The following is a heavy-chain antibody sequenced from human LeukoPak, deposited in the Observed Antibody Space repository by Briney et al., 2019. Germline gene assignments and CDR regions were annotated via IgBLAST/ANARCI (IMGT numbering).Heavy chain of an antibody. D-gene: IGHD2-2*01. CDR2: ISGGGGST. CDR1: GFTFSSYA. J-gene: IGHJ4*02. V-gene: IGHV3-23*01. CDR3: ARSPAGYCTSTSCPMGY. Sequence: GGSLRLSCAASGFTFSSYAMTWVRQTPGKGLEWVSAISGGGGSTYYADSVKGRFTISRDNSKNTLYLQMNSQRAGDTAVYYCARSPAGYCTSTSCPMGYWGQGTLVTVSS.